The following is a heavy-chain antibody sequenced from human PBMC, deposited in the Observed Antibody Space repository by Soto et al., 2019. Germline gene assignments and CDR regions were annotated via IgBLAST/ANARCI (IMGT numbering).Heavy chain of an antibody. CDR1: GFTFSSYG. Sequence: PGRSLRLSCAASGFTFSSYGMHWVRQAPGRGLEWVADISYDGRNKYYADSVKGRFTISRDNSKNTLYLQMNSLRAEDTAVYYCAKDVQQLGRWIWYFDLWGRGTLVTVSS. J-gene: IGHJ2*01. CDR3: AKDVQQLGRWIWYFDL. V-gene: IGHV3-30*18. CDR2: ISYDGRNK. D-gene: IGHD6-13*01.